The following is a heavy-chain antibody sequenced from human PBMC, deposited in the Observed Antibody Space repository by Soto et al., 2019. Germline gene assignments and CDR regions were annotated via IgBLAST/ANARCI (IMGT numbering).Heavy chain of an antibody. CDR1: GFTFSSYG. J-gene: IGHJ6*02. CDR3: AKDRISSGWYRFYYYYYGMDV. Sequence: GGSLRLSCAASGFTFSSYGMHWVRQAPGKGLEWVAVISYDGSNKYYADSVKGRFTISRDNSKNTLYLQMNSLRAEDTAVYYCAKDRISSGWYRFYYYYYGMDVWGQGTTVTVS. CDR2: ISYDGSNK. V-gene: IGHV3-30*18. D-gene: IGHD6-19*01.